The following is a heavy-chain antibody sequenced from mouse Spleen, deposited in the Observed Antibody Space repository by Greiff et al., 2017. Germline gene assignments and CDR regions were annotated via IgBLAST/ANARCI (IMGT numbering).Heavy chain of an antibody. CDR1: GFSLTSYG. D-gene: IGHD1-1*02. CDR2: IWAGGST. CDR3: ARDRGLVPWFAY. V-gene: IGHV2-9*02. Sequence: VKVVESGPGLVAPSQSLSITCTVSGFSLTSYGVHWVRQPPGKGLEWLGVIWAGGSTNYNSALMSRLSISKDNSKSQVFLKMNSLQTDDTAMYYCARDRGLVPWFAYWGQGTLVTVSA. J-gene: IGHJ3*01.